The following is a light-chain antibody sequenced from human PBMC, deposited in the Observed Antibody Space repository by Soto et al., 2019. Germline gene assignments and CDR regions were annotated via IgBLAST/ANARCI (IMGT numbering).Light chain of an antibody. CDR3: QQYGSSPPT. Sequence: ENVLTQSPGTLSLSPGERATLSFRASQSVTSSYLAWYQQKPGQAPRLLIYGASSSATGIPDRFSGSGSGTDYTLSISRREPEDFAVYDCQQYGSSPPTFGQGTKVEVK. CDR2: GAS. V-gene: IGKV3-20*01. J-gene: IGKJ1*01. CDR1: QSVTSSY.